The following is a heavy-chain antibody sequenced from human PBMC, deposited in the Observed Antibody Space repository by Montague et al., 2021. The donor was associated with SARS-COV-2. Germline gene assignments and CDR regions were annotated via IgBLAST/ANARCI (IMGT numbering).Heavy chain of an antibody. CDR1: GGSISSSSYY. J-gene: IGHJ4*02. CDR3: VRSRAERYFAWTKLVAQVKPYYFDY. Sequence: SETLSFTCTVSGGSISSSSYYWGWIRQPPGKGLEWIGSIYYSGSTYYNPSLKSRVTISVDTSKNQFSLKLSSVTAADTAVYYCVRSRAERYFAWTKLVAQVKPYYFDYWGQGTLVTVSS. CDR2: IYYSGST. V-gene: IGHV4-39*01. D-gene: IGHD3-9*01.